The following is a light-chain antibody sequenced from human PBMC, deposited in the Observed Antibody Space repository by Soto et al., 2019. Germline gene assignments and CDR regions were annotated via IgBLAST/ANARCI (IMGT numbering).Light chain of an antibody. V-gene: IGLV2-11*01. Sequence: QSALTQPRSVSGSPGQSVTISCTGTSSDVGGYNYVSWYQQHPGKAPKLMIYDVSKRPSGVPDRFSGSKSGNTASLTISGHQAEDEADYYCCSYASSYPLYVFGTGTKLTVL. CDR3: CSYASSYPLYV. CDR2: DVS. CDR1: SSDVGGYNY. J-gene: IGLJ1*01.